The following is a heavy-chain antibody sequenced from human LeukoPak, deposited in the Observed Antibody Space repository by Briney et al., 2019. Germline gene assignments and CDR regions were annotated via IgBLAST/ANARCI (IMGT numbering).Heavy chain of an antibody. D-gene: IGHD3-16*01. Sequence: SETLSLTCAVYGGSFSGYYWSWIRQPPGKGLEWIGEINHSGSTNYNPSLKSRVTISVDTSKNQFSLKLSSVTAADTAVYYCARGWGIGYCYGMDVWGQGTTVTVSS. CDR3: ARGWGIGYCYGMDV. CDR1: GGSFSGYY. J-gene: IGHJ6*02. V-gene: IGHV4-34*01. CDR2: INHSGST.